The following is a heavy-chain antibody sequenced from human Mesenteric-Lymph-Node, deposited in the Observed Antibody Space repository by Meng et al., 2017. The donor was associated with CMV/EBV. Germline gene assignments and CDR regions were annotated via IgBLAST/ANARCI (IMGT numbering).Heavy chain of an antibody. D-gene: IGHD2-2*01. Sequence: ASVKVSCKASGYTFTGYYMHWVRKAPGQGLEWMGWINPNSGGTSYAQKFQGRVTMTSDTSISTAYMELSRLRSDDTAVYYCAKGYCSSTSCYSDYWGQGTLVTVSS. CDR3: AKGYCSSTSCYSDY. CDR1: GYTFTGYY. V-gene: IGHV1-2*02. J-gene: IGHJ4*02. CDR2: INPNSGGT.